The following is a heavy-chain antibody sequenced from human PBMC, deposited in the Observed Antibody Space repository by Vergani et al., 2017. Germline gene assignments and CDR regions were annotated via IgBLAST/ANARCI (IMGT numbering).Heavy chain of an antibody. D-gene: IGHD2-21*02. Sequence: QVQLQESGPGLVKPSETLSLTCTVSGGSISSYYWSWIRQPPGKGLEWIGYIYYSGSTNYNPSLKSLVTISVDTSKNQFSLKLSSVTAADTAVYYCARNPYCGGDCYSDALDIWGRGTMVTVSS. CDR3: ARNPYCGGDCYSDALDI. V-gene: IGHV4-59*01. J-gene: IGHJ3*02. CDR1: GGSISSYY. CDR2: IYYSGST.